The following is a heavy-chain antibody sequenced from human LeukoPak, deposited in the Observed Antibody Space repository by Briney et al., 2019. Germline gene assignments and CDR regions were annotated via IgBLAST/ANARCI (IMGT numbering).Heavy chain of an antibody. J-gene: IGHJ4*02. V-gene: IGHV3-23*01. CDR2: PRGSGGST. CDR3: AKCSRLGGIYSYGYY. CDR1: VFTFSSYV. D-gene: IGHD5-18*01. Sequence: GGSLRDSSAAPVFTFSSYVVSWVPQALGKGLEWVSPPRGSGGSTYYAESVRGPVTISRDNSKNTLYLQMNRLRAEDTAVYYCAKCSRLGGIYSYGYYWGQGGQVTVSS.